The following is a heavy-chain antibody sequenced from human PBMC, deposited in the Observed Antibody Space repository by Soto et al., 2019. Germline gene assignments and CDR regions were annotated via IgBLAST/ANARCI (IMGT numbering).Heavy chain of an antibody. D-gene: IGHD6-6*01. CDR3: ARELYSSSSSSQSYYYYGMDV. CDR2: INPNSGGT. Sequence: GASVKVSCKASGYTFTGYYMHWVRQAPGQGLEWMGWINPNSGGTNYAQKFQGWVTMTRDTSISTAYMELSRLRSDDTAVYYCARELYSSSSSSQSYYYYGMDVWGQGTTVTVSS. V-gene: IGHV1-2*04. CDR1: GYTFTGYY. J-gene: IGHJ6*02.